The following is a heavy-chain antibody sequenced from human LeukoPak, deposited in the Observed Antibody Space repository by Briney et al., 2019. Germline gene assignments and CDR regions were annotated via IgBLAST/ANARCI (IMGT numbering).Heavy chain of an antibody. J-gene: IGHJ4*02. CDR1: GFIFSNYW. CDR3: AGGTGWLIDH. D-gene: IGHD6-19*01. CDR2: IKQDGSET. Sequence: PGGSLRLSCVTSGFIFSNYWMNWVRQAPGKGLEWVANIKQDGSETYYVDAVKGRFTISRDNARNSLSPQMNSLRDEDTAVYFCAGGTGWLIDHWGQGTLVAVSS. V-gene: IGHV3-7*04.